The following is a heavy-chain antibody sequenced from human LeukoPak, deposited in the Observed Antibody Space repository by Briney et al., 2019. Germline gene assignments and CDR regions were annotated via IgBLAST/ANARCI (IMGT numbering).Heavy chain of an antibody. D-gene: IGHD5-18*01. V-gene: IGHV3-53*01. Sequence: GGSLRLSCAASGFTVSSNYMSWVRQAPGKGLEWVSIIYDGGRTDYADSVKGRFTISRDSSKNTLYLQMNSLRAEGTAVYYCARGVRGYSHGSRFDYWGQGTLVTVSS. J-gene: IGHJ4*02. CDR2: IYDGGRT. CDR3: ARGVRGYSHGSRFDY. CDR1: GFTVSSNY.